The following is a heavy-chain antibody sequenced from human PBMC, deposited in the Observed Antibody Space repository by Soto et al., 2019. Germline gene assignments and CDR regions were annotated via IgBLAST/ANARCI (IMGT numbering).Heavy chain of an antibody. J-gene: IGHJ4*02. CDR2: ISWNSGSI. Sequence: GGSLRLSCAASGFTFDDYAMHWVRQAPGKGLEWVSGISWNSGSIGYADSVKGRFTISRDNAKNSLYLQMNSLRAEDTALYYCAKDSTPSVAGPDFDYWGQGTLVTISS. CDR1: GFTFDDYA. D-gene: IGHD6-19*01. V-gene: IGHV3-9*01. CDR3: AKDSTPSVAGPDFDY.